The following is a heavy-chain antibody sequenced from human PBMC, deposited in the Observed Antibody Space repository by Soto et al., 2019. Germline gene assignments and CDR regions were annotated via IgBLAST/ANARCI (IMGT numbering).Heavy chain of an antibody. D-gene: IGHD2-15*01. CDR1: GFIFGNYM. Sequence: EVQLLESGGGLVQPGESLRLSCAFSGFIFGNYMMTWVRQAPGKGLEWVSTIRDGGESTYYADSVKGRFTISTDNSKNPLYLQMDSLGVEDTAVYYCAPHVHCSGGSCHYDAFDIRGQGTMVTVSS. V-gene: IGHV3-23*01. J-gene: IGHJ3*02. CDR3: APHVHCSGGSCHYDAFDI. CDR2: IRDGGEST.